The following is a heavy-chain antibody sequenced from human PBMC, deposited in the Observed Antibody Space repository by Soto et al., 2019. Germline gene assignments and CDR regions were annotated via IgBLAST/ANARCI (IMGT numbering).Heavy chain of an antibody. Sequence: EVQVVESGGGLVKPGGSLRLSCAASGLSFVDAWMNWVRQAPGKGLEWVGGIRSYPAGGTTDYATPVKGRFSISRDDSQNTVYLQMSSLKTDDTAVYYCSADLPGGYSSFFDYWGQGALVTVSS. J-gene: IGHJ4*02. CDR1: GLSFVDAW. V-gene: IGHV3-15*07. D-gene: IGHD4-4*01. CDR3: SADLPGGYSSFFDY. CDR2: IRSYPAGGTT.